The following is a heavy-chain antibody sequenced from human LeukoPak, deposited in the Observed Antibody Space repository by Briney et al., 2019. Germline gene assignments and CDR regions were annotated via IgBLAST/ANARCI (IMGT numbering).Heavy chain of an antibody. CDR3: ARGGLDQYYYYYMDV. D-gene: IGHD3/OR15-3a*01. Sequence: SETLSLTCTVSGGSISSGDYYWSWIRQPPGKGLEWIGYIYYSGSTYYNPSLKSRVTISVDTSKNQFSLKLSSVTAADTAVYYCARGGLDQYYYYYMDVWGKGTTVTVSS. CDR2: IYYSGST. V-gene: IGHV4-30-4*01. CDR1: GGSISSGDYY. J-gene: IGHJ6*03.